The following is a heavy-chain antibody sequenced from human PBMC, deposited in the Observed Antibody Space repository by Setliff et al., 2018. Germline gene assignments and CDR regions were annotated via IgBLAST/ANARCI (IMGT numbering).Heavy chain of an antibody. CDR3: AREHGYCSGGSCHYGMDV. D-gene: IGHD2-15*01. J-gene: IGHJ6*02. CDR1: GDSISSTYH. Sequence: SETLSLTCNVSGDSISSTYHWGWIRQSPGKGLERIGTIYHSGNTYYNPSLNSRLTISVDTSKNQFSLRLTSVTAADTAVYHCAREHGYCSGGSCHYGMDVWGQGTTVTVSS. V-gene: IGHV4-38-2*02. CDR2: IYHSGNT.